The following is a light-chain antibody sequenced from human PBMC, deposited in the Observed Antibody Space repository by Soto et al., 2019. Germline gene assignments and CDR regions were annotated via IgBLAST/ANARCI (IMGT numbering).Light chain of an antibody. J-gene: IGKJ2*01. CDR2: GAS. CDR1: QSVSNN. CDR3: QQFNNWPYT. Sequence: EILMTQSPPTLSVSPGERATLSCVASQSVSNNLAWYQQKPGLAPRLLIYGASTRATGIPLRFSGSGSGTDFTLTITSLQSEDFAVYYCQQFNNWPYTFGQGTKLEIK. V-gene: IGKV3-15*01.